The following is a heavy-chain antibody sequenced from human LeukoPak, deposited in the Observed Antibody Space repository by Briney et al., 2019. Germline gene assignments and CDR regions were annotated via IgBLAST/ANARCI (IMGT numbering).Heavy chain of an antibody. J-gene: IGHJ4*01. CDR3: ARDGAYSTIFY. D-gene: IGHD3-3*01. V-gene: IGHV3-74*01. CDR1: GFTFSSYW. Sequence: GGSLRLSCAASGFTFSSYWMYWVRQAPGKGLVWVSRINSDEGSTSYADSVKGRFTISRDNAKNTLYLQMNSLRAEDTAVYYCARDGAYSTIFYWGQGTLVTVPS. CDR2: INSDEGST.